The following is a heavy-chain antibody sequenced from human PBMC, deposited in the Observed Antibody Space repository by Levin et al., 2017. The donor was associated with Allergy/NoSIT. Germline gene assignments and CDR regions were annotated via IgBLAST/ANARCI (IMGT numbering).Heavy chain of an antibody. J-gene: IGHJ4*02. D-gene: IGHD4-23*01. Sequence: SETLSLTCAVYGGSFSAHYWSWIRQPPGKGLEWIGEVSHVGNTNYNPSLKSRVTMSLDTSKNQFSLKLSSVTAADAAVYYCASDGGGGAYWGQGTLVTVSS. CDR1: GGSFSAHY. V-gene: IGHV4-34*01. CDR2: VSHVGNT. CDR3: ASDGGGGAY.